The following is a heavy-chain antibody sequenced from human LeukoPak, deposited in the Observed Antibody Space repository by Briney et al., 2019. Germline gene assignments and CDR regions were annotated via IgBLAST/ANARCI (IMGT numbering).Heavy chain of an antibody. CDR3: AKGRYYYDSSDAFDI. CDR2: ISGSGGST. V-gene: IGHV3-23*01. D-gene: IGHD3-22*01. Sequence: PGGSLRLSCAASGFTFTSYAMSWVRQAPGEGLEWVSAISGSGGSTYYADSVKGRFTISRDNSKNTLYLQMNSLRAEDTAVYYCAKGRYYYDSSDAFDIWGQGTMVTASS. J-gene: IGHJ3*02. CDR1: GFTFTSYA.